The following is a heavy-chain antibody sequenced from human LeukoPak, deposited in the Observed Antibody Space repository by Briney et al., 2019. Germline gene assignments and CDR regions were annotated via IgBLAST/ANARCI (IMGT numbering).Heavy chain of an antibody. D-gene: IGHD3-10*01. Sequence: GGSLRLSCVASGFNISSYEMIWVRQAPGKGLEWVSYISISGNIKKYADSVRGRSTISRDNAKNSLYLQMNSLRAEDTAVYYCAKSSNPYASGSYYAFFDYWGQGTLVTVSS. CDR3: AKSSNPYASGSYYAFFDY. V-gene: IGHV3-48*03. J-gene: IGHJ4*02. CDR1: GFNISSYE. CDR2: ISISGNIK.